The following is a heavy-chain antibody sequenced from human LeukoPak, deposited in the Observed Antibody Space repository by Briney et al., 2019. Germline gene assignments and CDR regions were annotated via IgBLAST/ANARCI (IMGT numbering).Heavy chain of an antibody. CDR1: GYTFTGYY. CDR2: INPNSGGT. Sequence: GASVKVSCRASGYTFTGYYIHWVRQAPGQGLEWMGWINPNSGGTNYAQKFQGRVTMTMDTSISTAYMELSRLRSDDTAVYYCASSYGSGCHRQYFDYWGQGTLVTVSS. V-gene: IGHV1-2*02. J-gene: IGHJ4*02. CDR3: ASSYGSGCHRQYFDY. D-gene: IGHD3-10*01.